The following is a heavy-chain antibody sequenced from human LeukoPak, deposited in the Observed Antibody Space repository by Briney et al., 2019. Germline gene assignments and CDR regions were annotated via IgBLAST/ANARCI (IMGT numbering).Heavy chain of an antibody. CDR3: ARDLGSSHDF. Sequence: GGSLRLSCAASGFTASDYYMNWVRQAPGEGLEWVSVVYSGGSTYHADSVKGRFTISRDKAKNTVYLQMNSLRAEDTAVYYCARDLGSSHDFWGQGTLVTVSS. CDR1: GFTASDYY. V-gene: IGHV3-53*01. J-gene: IGHJ4*02. CDR2: VYSGGST. D-gene: IGHD6-13*01.